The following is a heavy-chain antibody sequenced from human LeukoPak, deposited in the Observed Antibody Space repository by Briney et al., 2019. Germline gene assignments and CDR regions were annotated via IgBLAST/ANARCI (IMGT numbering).Heavy chain of an antibody. J-gene: IGHJ4*02. V-gene: IGHV4-39*01. CDR1: GGSISSSSYY. D-gene: IGHD6-19*01. CDR3: ARLVSSGWYILDYFDY. CDR2: IYYSGST. Sequence: SETLSLTCTVSGGSISSSSYYWGWIRQPPGKGLEWIGSIYYSGSTYYNPSLKSRVTISVDTSKNQFSLKLSSVTAADTAVYYCARLVSSGWYILDYFDYWGQGTLVTISS.